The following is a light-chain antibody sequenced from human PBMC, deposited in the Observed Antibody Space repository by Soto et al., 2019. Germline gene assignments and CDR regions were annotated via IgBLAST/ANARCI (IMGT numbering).Light chain of an antibody. J-gene: IGLJ2*01. V-gene: IGLV2-14*03. Sequence: QSALTQPASVSGSPGQSITISCTGTSSDVGGYDYVSWFQQFPGKAPTLMIYDVSNRPSGVSISFSGSKSGNTASLTISGLQAEDEADYYCNSYTTNSKVVFGGGTKVNVL. CDR2: DVS. CDR3: NSYTTNSKVV. CDR1: SSDVGGYDY.